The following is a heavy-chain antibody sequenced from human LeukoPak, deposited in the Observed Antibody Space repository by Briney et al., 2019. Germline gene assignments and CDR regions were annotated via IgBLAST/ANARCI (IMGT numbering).Heavy chain of an antibody. J-gene: IGHJ4*02. Sequence: GGSLRLSCTASGFTFSSYSMNWVRQAPGKGLEWVSYISSSSSNIFYADSFKGRFTISRDNAQNSLYLQMNSLRVEDTAVYYCARDPPRAHFDYWGQGTLVTVSS. V-gene: IGHV3-21*01. CDR3: ARDPPRAHFDY. CDR2: ISSSSSNI. CDR1: GFTFSSYS.